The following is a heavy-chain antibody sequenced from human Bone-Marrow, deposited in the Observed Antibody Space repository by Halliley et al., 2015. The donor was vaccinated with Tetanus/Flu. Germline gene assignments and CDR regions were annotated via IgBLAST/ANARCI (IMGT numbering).Heavy chain of an antibody. Sequence: GHIRSKANGYAASYAASVKGRFTVSRDESSNMAYLQMSSLKTEDTAVYYCAKDYSYAIDVWGQGTAVIVSS. CDR3: AKDYSYAIDV. CDR2: IRSKANGYAA. J-gene: IGHJ6*02. V-gene: IGHV3-73*01.